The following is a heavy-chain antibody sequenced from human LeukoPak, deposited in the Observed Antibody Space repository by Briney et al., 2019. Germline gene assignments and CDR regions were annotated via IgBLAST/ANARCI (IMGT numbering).Heavy chain of an antibody. CDR2: INPNSGGT. J-gene: IGHJ3*02. CDR3: ARDSSGSDAFDI. CDR1: GYTFTSYG. Sequence: ASVRVSCKASGYTFTSYGVSWVRQAPGQGLEWMGWINPNSGGTNYAQKFQGRVTMTRDTSISTAYMELSRLRSDDTAVYYYARDSSGSDAFDIWGQGTMVTVSS. V-gene: IGHV1-2*02. D-gene: IGHD3-22*01.